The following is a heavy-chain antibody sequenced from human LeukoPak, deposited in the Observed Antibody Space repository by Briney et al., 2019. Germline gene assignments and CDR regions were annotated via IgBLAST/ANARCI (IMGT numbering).Heavy chain of an antibody. D-gene: IGHD1-26*01. Sequence: PSETLSLTCTVSGGSISTYYWSWIRQPPGKGLEWIGYIYYSGSTKYNPSLKSRVTISVDASKNQFSLNLSSVTAADTAVYYCARESREAFDIWGQGAMVTVSS. V-gene: IGHV4-59*01. CDR2: IYYSGST. CDR1: GGSISTYY. CDR3: ARESREAFDI. J-gene: IGHJ3*02.